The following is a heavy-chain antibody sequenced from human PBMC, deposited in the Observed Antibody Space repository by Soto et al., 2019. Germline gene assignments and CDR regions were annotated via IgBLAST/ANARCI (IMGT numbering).Heavy chain of an antibody. D-gene: IGHD3-3*01. CDR3: ARDCAVYDFWSGYRYYYYGMDV. Sequence: PSETLSLTCAISVGSFSFYYWSWIRQPPGKGLEWLGEINHSGSTNYNPSLKSRVTISVDTSKNQFSLKLSSVTAADAAVYYCARDCAVYDFWSGYRYYYYGMDVWGQGTTVTVSS. V-gene: IGHV4-34*01. CDR1: VGSFSFYY. CDR2: INHSGST. J-gene: IGHJ6*01.